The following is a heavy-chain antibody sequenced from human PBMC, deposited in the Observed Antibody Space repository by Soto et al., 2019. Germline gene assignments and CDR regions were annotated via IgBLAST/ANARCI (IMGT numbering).Heavy chain of an antibody. CDR2: IYYSGST. J-gene: IGHJ6*02. Sequence: SETLSLTCTVSGGCISSGDYYWSWIRPHPEKGLERIGYIYYSGSTYYKPSLKSRVTISVDTSISTAYMELSRLRSDDTAVYYCARDGSFKVAVAGTRDYYYYGMDVWGQGTTVTVSS. D-gene: IGHD6-19*01. CDR1: GGCISSGDYY. CDR3: ARDGSFKVAVAGTRDYYYYGMDV. V-gene: IGHV4-30-4*02.